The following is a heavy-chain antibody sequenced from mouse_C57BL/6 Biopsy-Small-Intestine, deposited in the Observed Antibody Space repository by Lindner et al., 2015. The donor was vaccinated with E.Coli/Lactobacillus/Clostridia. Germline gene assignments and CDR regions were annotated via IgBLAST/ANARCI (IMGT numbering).Heavy chain of an antibody. D-gene: IGHD2-12*01. J-gene: IGHJ4*01. CDR3: SRRWSSYSMDY. Sequence: VQLQESGAELMKPGASVKLSCKATGYTFTGYWIEWIKQRPGHGPEWIGEILPGTGSTYYNERFKGKATFTADTSSTTAYVQLSYLTTEDSAIYYCSRRWSSYSMDYWGQGTSVTVSS. CDR1: GYTFTGYW. CDR2: ILPGTGST. V-gene: IGHV1-9*01.